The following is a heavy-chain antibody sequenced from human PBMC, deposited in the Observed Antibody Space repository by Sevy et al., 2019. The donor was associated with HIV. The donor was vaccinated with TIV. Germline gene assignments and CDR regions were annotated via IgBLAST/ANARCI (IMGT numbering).Heavy chain of an antibody. V-gene: IGHV3-15*01. CDR1: GFTFSNVW. CDR3: TTMMRLYGDPNFWYFDL. J-gene: IGHJ2*01. Sequence: GGSLRLSCAASGFTFSNVWTSWVRQASGKGLEWVGRIQSKSEGGTTDYAAPVKGRFSISRDESSDTLYLQMNSLQTEDTAVYYCTTMMRLYGDPNFWYFDLWGRGTLVTVSS. D-gene: IGHD4-17*01. CDR2: IQSKSEGGTT.